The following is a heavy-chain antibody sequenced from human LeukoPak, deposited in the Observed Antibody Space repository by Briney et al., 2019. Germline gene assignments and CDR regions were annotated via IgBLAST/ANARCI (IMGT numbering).Heavy chain of an antibody. V-gene: IGHV3-23*01. Sequence: GGSLRLSCAASGFTFSSYAMSWVRQAPGRGLEWVSAISGRGGSTYYADSVKGQFTISRDNSKNILYLQMNSLRAEDTAVYYCAKDLTGTRGNSAFDIWGQGTMVTVSS. CDR2: ISGRGGST. CDR3: AKDLTGTRGNSAFDI. J-gene: IGHJ3*02. D-gene: IGHD1-7*01. CDR1: GFTFSSYA.